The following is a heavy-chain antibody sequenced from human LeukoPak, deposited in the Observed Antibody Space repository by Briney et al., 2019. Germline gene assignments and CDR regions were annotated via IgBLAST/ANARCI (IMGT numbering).Heavy chain of an antibody. V-gene: IGHV3-30*01. Sequence: GGSLRLSCAASGFTFSSYAMHWVRQAPGRGLEWVAVISYDGSNKYYADSVKGRFTISRDNSKNTLYLQMNSLRAEDTAVYYCARVTSAYSAAAADYWGQRTLVTVSS. D-gene: IGHD6-13*01. CDR3: ARVTSAYSAAAADY. CDR1: GFTFSSYA. CDR2: ISYDGSNK. J-gene: IGHJ4*02.